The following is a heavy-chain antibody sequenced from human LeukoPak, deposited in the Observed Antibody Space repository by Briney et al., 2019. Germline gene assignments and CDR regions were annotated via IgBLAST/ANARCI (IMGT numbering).Heavy chain of an antibody. Sequence: GGSLRLSCAASGFTFSDHYINWIRQAPGKGLEWVSYISSSGQIVYYADSVKGRFTISRDNAKNSVYLQMNSLRVEDTAVYYCARGLAAARDYWGQGTLVIVSS. D-gene: IGHD6-13*01. CDR2: ISSSGQIV. CDR3: ARGLAAARDY. J-gene: IGHJ4*02. CDR1: GFTFSDHY. V-gene: IGHV3-11*01.